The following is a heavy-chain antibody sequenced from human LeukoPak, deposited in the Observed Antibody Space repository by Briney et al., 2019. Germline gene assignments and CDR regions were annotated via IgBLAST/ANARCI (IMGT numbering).Heavy chain of an antibody. CDR2: IEPGGSEE. V-gene: IGHV3-7*01. J-gene: IGHJ4*02. CDR3: VTGGHYAGC. Sequence: PGGSLRLSCAISTFTFSSLWKSWVRQAPGKGLEWVAKIEPGGSEENYLDSVKGRFTISRDDAKNSLYLQMNSLRAEDTSVYYCVTGGHYAGCWGQGSLVTVSS. CDR1: TFTFSSLW. D-gene: IGHD3-22*01.